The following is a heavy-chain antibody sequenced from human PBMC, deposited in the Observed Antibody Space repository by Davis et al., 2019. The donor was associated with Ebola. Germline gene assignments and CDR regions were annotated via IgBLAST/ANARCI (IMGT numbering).Heavy chain of an antibody. J-gene: IGHJ4*02. CDR1: GFTFSSYG. CDR2: ISYDGSNK. Sequence: GGSLRLSCAASGFTFSSYGMHWVRQAPGKGLEWVAVISYDGSNKYYADSVKGRFTISRDNSKNTLYLQMNSLRAEDTAVYYCAKDKEDYGDYIPLFDYWGQGTLVTVSS. V-gene: IGHV3-30*18. CDR3: AKDKEDYGDYIPLFDY. D-gene: IGHD4-17*01.